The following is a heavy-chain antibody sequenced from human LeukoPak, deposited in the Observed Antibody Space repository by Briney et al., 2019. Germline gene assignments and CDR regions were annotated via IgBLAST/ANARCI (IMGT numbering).Heavy chain of an antibody. V-gene: IGHV3-33*01. CDR1: GFIFSHYG. CDR3: ARDAQRGFDYSNSLKY. J-gene: IGHJ4*01. CDR2: IWSDGSNR. Sequence: GGSLRLSCVASGFIFSHYGMHWVRQAPGKGLEWVAVIWSDGSNRFYVGSVKGRFTISRDNSQNTVFLQMNSLRAEDTAMYYCARDAQRGFDYSNSLKYWGHGILVTVSS. D-gene: IGHD4-11*01.